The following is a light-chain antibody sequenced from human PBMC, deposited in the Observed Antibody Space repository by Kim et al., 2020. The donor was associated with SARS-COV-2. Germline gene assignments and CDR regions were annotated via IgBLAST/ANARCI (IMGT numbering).Light chain of an antibody. CDR1: SGHRSYT. J-gene: IGLJ3*02. Sequence: SVTLTCTLSSGHRSYTIAWHQQQPGKAPRYLMKLEGSGLYKKGSGVPDRFSGSSSGADRYLTISNLQSEDEADYYCEAWGSNSWVFGGGTKLTVL. V-gene: IGLV4-60*03. CDR3: EAWGSNSWV. CDR2: LEGSGLY.